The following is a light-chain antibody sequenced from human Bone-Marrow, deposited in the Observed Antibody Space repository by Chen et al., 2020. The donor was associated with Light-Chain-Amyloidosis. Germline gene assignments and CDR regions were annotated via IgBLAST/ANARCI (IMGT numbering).Light chain of an antibody. Sequence: QSVLKQPPSLSGAPGPRVTISCPGSSSNIGAGYGEHWYQQLPGTAPKLLIYGNSNRPAGVPDRFSGSKSGTSAALAITGLQAEDEADYYCQSYDSSLSGLVFGGGTKLTVL. CDR2: GNS. CDR1: SSNIGAGYG. CDR3: QSYDSSLSGLV. V-gene: IGLV1-40*01. J-gene: IGLJ2*01.